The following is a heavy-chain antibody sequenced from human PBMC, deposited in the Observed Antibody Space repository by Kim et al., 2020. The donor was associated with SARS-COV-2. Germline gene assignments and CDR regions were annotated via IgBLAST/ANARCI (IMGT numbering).Heavy chain of an antibody. V-gene: IGHV3-30*18. D-gene: IGHD1-26*01. Sequence: GGSLRLSCAASGFTFNTYGMHWVRQAPVKGLEWVAVISYDGSKKYYADSVKGRFTISRDNSKNTLYLQMNSLRIEDTAVYYCAKSFSGSYFGYDYWGQGTLVTVSS. CDR2: ISYDGSKK. CDR1: GFTFNTYG. CDR3: AKSFSGSYFGYDY. J-gene: IGHJ4*02.